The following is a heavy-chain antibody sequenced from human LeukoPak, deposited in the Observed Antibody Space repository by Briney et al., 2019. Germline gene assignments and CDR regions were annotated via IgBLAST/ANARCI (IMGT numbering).Heavy chain of an antibody. CDR3: AKHSGSNHFDY. CDR1: GFTFSSYA. Sequence: GGSLRLSCAASGFTFSSYAMSWVRQAPGKGLEWVSAISGSGGSTYYADSVKGRFTISRDNSKNMLYLQMNSLRAEDTAIYYCAKHSGSNHFDYWGQGTLVTVSS. J-gene: IGHJ4*02. D-gene: IGHD6-6*01. CDR2: ISGSGGST. V-gene: IGHV3-23*01.